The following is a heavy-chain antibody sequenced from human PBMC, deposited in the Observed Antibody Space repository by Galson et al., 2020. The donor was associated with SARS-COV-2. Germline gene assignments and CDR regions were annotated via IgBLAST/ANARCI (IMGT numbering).Heavy chain of an antibody. J-gene: IGHJ4*02. CDR2: ISYDGSNK. CDR3: ATAAYYYDSSGYYARDFDY. D-gene: IGHD3-22*01. CDR1: GFTFSSYG. Sequence: GESLKIPCAASGFTFSSYGMHWVRQAPGKGLEWVAVISYDGSNKYYADSVKGRFTISRDNSKNTLYLQMNSLRAEDTAVYYCATAAYYYDSSGYYARDFDYWGQGTLVTVSS. V-gene: IGHV3-30*03.